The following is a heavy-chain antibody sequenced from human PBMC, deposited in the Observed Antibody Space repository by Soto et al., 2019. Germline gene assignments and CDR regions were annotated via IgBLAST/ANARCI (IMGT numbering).Heavy chain of an antibody. Sequence: QVHLVQSGAEVKKPGASVKVSCKSSGYTLTSYGISWVRQAPGQGLEWMGWITSDNGNTKYAEKIQGRVTMTTDTSTSTAYMELRSLRYDDTAVYYCARAPAGYYYYFDYWGQGTLVTVSS. J-gene: IGHJ4*02. CDR2: ITSDNGNT. CDR1: GYTLTSYG. V-gene: IGHV1-18*01. CDR3: ARAPAGYYYYFDY. D-gene: IGHD3-22*01.